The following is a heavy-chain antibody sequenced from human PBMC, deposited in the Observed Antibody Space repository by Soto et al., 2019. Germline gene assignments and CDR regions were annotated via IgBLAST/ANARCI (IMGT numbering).Heavy chain of an antibody. Sequence: EVQLLESGGGLVQPGGSLRLSCAASGFTYSSYGINWVRQAPGKGLEWVSGISGSGDSTHYADSVKGRFTISRDNSKNTLYLEMNSLRGEGTGVYYWGKPATNCHRRYGIDHWGQGTLVTVSS. J-gene: IGHJ4*02. V-gene: IGHV3-23*01. D-gene: IGHD1-1*01. CDR3: GKPATNCHRRYGIDH. CDR1: GFTYSSYG. CDR2: ISGSGDST.